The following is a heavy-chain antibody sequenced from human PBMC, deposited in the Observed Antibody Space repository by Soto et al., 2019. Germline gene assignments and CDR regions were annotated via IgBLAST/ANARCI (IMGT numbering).Heavy chain of an antibody. Sequence: PSETLSLTSTVSGGSISSGGYYWSWIRQHPGKGLEWIGYIYYSGSTYYNPSLKSRVTISVDTSKNQFSLKLSSVTAADTAVYYCARGLADYDILTGYYGLDGMDVWGQGTTVTVSS. CDR1: GGSISSGGYY. J-gene: IGHJ6*02. D-gene: IGHD3-9*01. CDR3: ARGLADYDILTGYYGLDGMDV. V-gene: IGHV4-31*03. CDR2: IYYSGST.